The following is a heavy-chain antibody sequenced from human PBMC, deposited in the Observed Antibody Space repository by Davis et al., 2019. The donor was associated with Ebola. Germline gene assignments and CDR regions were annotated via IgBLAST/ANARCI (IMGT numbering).Heavy chain of an antibody. Sequence: ASVKVSCKASGYTFTDYYMNWVRQAPGQGLEWMGIIAPSGDFTRFAPKFQGRITLTTDTSANTVYMELTSLKSEDTAVYYCARALDRLLDFDYWGQGTLVTVSS. J-gene: IGHJ4*02. V-gene: IGHV1-46*01. D-gene: IGHD3-3*01. CDR3: ARALDRLLDFDY. CDR1: GYTFTDYY. CDR2: IAPSGDFT.